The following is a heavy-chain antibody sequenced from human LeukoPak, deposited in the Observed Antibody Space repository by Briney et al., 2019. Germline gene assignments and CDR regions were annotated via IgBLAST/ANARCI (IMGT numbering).Heavy chain of an antibody. V-gene: IGHV5-51*01. Sequence: GESLKISCKGSGYSFTSNWIGWVRQMPGKGLGWMGIIYPGDSDTRYSPSFQGQVTISADKSISTAYLQWSSLKASDTAMYYCARHPVTVVTHFDYWGQGTLVTVSS. CDR3: ARHPVTVVTHFDY. D-gene: IGHD2-21*02. CDR1: GYSFTSNW. J-gene: IGHJ4*02. CDR2: IYPGDSDT.